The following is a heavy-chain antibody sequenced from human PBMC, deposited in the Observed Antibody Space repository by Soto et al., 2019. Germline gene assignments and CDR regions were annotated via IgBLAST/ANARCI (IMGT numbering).Heavy chain of an antibody. CDR3: ARVSWQHLIKWFDT. Sequence: QVQLQQSGPGLVKRSQTLSLTCAISGDSVSSKSAAWNWIRQSPSRGLEWLGRTYYRSKWYNDYAESVKSRISINPDTSKNQFSLQLNSVTPEDTAVYYCARVSWQHLIKWFDTWGQGTLVTVSS. CDR1: GDSVSSKSAA. J-gene: IGHJ5*02. D-gene: IGHD3-3*02. CDR2: TYYRSKWYN. V-gene: IGHV6-1*01.